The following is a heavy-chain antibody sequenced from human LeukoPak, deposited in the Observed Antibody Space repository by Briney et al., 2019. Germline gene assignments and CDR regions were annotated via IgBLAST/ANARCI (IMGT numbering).Heavy chain of an antibody. CDR2: ISYDGNNN. V-gene: IGHV3-30*04. CDR3: ARGKLYDSSGFDY. D-gene: IGHD3-22*01. J-gene: IGHJ4*02. Sequence: PGGSLRLSCAASGFTFRSYAMHWVRQAPGKGLEWVAVISYDGNNNYYAESVKGRFTIYRDNFKNTLYLQMNSLRAEDTALYFCARGKLYDSSGFDYWGQGTLVTVSS. CDR1: GFTFRSYA.